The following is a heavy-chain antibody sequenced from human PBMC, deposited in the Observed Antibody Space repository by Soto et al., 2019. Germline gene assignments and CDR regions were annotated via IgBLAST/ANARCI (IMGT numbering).Heavy chain of an antibody. V-gene: IGHV4-30-4*01. Sequence: PSETLSLTCTVSGGSISSGDYYWSWIRQPPGKGLEWIGYIYYSGSTYYNPSLKSRVTISVDTSKNQFSLKLSSVTAADTAVYYCASETRNKSYYYGMDVWGQGTTVTVSS. J-gene: IGHJ6*02. CDR3: ASETRNKSYYYGMDV. CDR1: GGSISSGDYY. CDR2: IYYSGST.